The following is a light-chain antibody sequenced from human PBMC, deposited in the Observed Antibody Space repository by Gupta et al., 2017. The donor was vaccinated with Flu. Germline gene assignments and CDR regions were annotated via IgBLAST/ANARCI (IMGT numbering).Light chain of an antibody. CDR3: QQTYSAPRT. CDR1: QTITNV. CDR2: AAS. Sequence: DIQMTQSPSSLSASVGDRVTITCRASQTITNVLNWYQQIPLKAPKLLIHAASRLQSGVPSRFSGRGSGTDFTLTISSLQPEDFATYYCQQTYSAPRTFGQGTKVEI. J-gene: IGKJ1*01. V-gene: IGKV1-39*01.